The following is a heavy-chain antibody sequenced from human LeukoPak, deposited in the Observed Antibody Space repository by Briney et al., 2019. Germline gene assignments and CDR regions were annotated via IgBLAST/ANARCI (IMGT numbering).Heavy chain of an antibody. CDR1: GFTFSTYA. J-gene: IGHJ4*02. V-gene: IGHV3-30-3*01. Sequence: GRSLRLSCAASGFTFSTYAMHWVRQAPGKGLEWVALISYDGSNKYYADSVKGRFTVSRDNSKDTLYLQLNSLRAEDTAVYYCARAHEADSSADCSPFDYWGPGTLVTASS. CDR2: ISYDGSNK. CDR3: ARAHEADSSADCSPFDY. D-gene: IGHD3-22*01.